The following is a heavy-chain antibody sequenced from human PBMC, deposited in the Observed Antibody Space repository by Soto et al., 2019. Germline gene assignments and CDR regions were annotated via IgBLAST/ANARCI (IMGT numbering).Heavy chain of an antibody. CDR3: ARETYRGVYFDY. V-gene: IGHV3-74*01. CDR2: INSDGSRT. Sequence: GSLRLSCAASGFTFTAFWTHWVRQAPGKGLVWVSRINSDGSRTSYADSVTGRFTISRDNAKNTLYAQMNSLRVEDTALYYCARETYRGVYFDYWGQGTLVTVSS. D-gene: IGHD4-4*01. J-gene: IGHJ4*02. CDR1: GFTFTAFW.